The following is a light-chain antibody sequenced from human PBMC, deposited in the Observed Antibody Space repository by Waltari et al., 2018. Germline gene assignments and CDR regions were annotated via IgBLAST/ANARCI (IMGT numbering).Light chain of an antibody. J-gene: IGLJ3*02. CDR1: SSNLRKNG. CDR3: ASWDDSLNGHWV. Sequence: QSVLTQPPSASGTPGPRVTISCSGTSSNLRKNGANWYQQVPGPAPKLLIYRNDLRPSGVPDRFSASKSGTSASLAISGLQSEDEAEYYCASWDDSLNGHWVFGGGTKVTVL. V-gene: IGLV1-44*01. CDR2: RND.